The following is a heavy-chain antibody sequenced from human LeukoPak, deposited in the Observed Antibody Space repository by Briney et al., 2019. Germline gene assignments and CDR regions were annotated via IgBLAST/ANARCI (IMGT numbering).Heavy chain of an antibody. CDR2: ISGVDGST. J-gene: IGHJ4*02. D-gene: IGHD7-27*01. V-gene: IGHV3-23*01. Sequence: PGGSLRLSCAASGFTFSIYATSWVRQAPGKGLEWVAAISGVDGSTYYADSVKGRFTISRDISKNTLYLQMNSLRAEDTAVYYCAKVGRLTDFDYWGQGTLVTVSS. CDR1: GFTFSIYA. CDR3: AKVGRLTDFDY.